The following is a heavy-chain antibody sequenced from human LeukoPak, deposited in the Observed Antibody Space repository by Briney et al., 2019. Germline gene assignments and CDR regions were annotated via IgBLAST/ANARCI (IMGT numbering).Heavy chain of an antibody. J-gene: IGHJ4*02. Sequence: PGGSLSLSCAASGFTFSSYAMSWVRQAPGKGLWWVSAISGSGGSTYYADSVKGRFTISRDNSKNTLYLQMNSLRAEGTAVYYCAKSYGSGSYFPSALGYWGQGTLVTVSS. D-gene: IGHD3-10*01. CDR3: AKSYGSGSYFPSALGY. CDR2: ISGSGGST. CDR1: GFTFSSYA. V-gene: IGHV3-23*01.